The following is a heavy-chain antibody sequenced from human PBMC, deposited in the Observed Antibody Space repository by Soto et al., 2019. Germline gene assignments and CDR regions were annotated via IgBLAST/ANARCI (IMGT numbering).Heavy chain of an antibody. V-gene: IGHV2-5*02. CDR2: IYWDDDK. CDR1: GFSLSTSGVG. D-gene: IGHD3-10*01. Sequence: QITLKESGPPLVKPTQTLTLTCTFSGFSLSTSGVGVGWIRQPPGKALEWLALIYWDDDKLYSPSLKSRLTITKDTSKNKVVLTMTNMDPVDTATYYCAHSRGDSGSYREYYYYSMDVWGQGTTVTVSS. J-gene: IGHJ6*02. CDR3: AHSRGDSGSYREYYYYSMDV.